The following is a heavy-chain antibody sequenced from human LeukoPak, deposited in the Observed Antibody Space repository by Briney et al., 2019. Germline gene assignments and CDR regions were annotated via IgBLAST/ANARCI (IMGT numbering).Heavy chain of an antibody. D-gene: IGHD1-26*01. Sequence: GGSLRLSCAAAGFTFSSYSMNWVGQAAGKGLEWVASISSSSYIYYADSVKGRFTISRDNAKNSLYLQMHSLRAEDTAVYYCAVRVRAHNFDYWGQGTLVTVSS. V-gene: IGHV3-21*01. CDR3: AVRVRAHNFDY. CDR1: GFTFSSYS. J-gene: IGHJ4*02. CDR2: ISSSSYI.